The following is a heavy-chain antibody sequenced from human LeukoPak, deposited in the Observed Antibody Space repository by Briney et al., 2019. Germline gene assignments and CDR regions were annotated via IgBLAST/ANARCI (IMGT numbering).Heavy chain of an antibody. CDR3: AGASGATETLWDFDL. V-gene: IGHV4-4*07. D-gene: IGHD2-21*01. J-gene: IGHJ4*02. Sequence: SETLSLTCTVSGGSVRSYYWSWIRQPAGNRLEWIGRIDTSLRTNYNPSLKSRVTMSEDTAKNQVSLDLRSVTAADTAVYFCAGASGATETLWDFDLWGQGILVAVSS. CDR1: GGSVRSYY. CDR2: IDTSLRT.